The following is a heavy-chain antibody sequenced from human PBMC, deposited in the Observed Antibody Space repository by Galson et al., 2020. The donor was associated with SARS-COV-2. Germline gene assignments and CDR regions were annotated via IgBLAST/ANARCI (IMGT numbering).Heavy chain of an antibody. CDR1: GYTFTSYD. Sequence: ASVKVSCKASGYTFTSYDINWVRQATGQGLEWMGWMNPNSGNTGYAQKFQGRVTITRNTSISTAYMELSSLRSEDTAVYYCARGVKDRGVIIKVRYYYMDVGGKGTTVTISS. V-gene: IGHV1-8*03. J-gene: IGHJ6*03. CDR2: MNPNSGNT. D-gene: IGHD3-10*01. CDR3: ARGVKDRGVIIKVRYYYMDV.